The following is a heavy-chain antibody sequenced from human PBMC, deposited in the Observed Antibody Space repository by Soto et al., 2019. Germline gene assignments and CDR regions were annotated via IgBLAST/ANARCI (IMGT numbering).Heavy chain of an antibody. CDR1: GYTFTRSG. Sequence: ASVKVSCKASGYTFTRSGISWVRQAPGQGLEWMGWISTYNGDTNYAQTFQGRVTMTTDTSTSTVHMEVSSLRAGDTAVYYCVKDFILYGGNSNWGQGILVTVSS. CDR3: VKDFILYGGNSN. V-gene: IGHV1-18*01. CDR2: ISTYNGDT. D-gene: IGHD5-12*01. J-gene: IGHJ4*02.